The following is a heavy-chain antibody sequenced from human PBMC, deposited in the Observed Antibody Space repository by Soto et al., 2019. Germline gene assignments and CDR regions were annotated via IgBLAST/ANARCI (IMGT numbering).Heavy chain of an antibody. CDR2: IKDDGSET. D-gene: IGHD6-19*01. CDR3: ARVPSSGWPYFFDY. CDR1: GFTFSRSW. J-gene: IGHJ4*02. Sequence: GGSLRLSCVASGFTFSRSWMHWVRQAPGKGLEWLANIKDDGSETYYVNSVEGRFTISRDNAKNSLYLQMNSLRAEDTAMYYCARVPSSGWPYFFDYWGQGTLVTVSS. V-gene: IGHV3-7*02.